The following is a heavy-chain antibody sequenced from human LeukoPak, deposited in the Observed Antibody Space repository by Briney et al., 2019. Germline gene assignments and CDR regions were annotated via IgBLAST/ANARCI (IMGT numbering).Heavy chain of an antibody. CDR1: GYSISSGYY. CDR3: ARAKDYYGSGSYYNDWFDP. Sequence: SETLSLTCTVSGYSISSGYYWGWIRQPPGKGLEWIGSIYYSGSTYYNPSLKSRVTISVDTSKNQFSLKLSSVTAADTAVYYCARAKDYYGSGSYYNDWFDPWGQGTLVTVSS. V-gene: IGHV4-38-2*02. J-gene: IGHJ5*02. D-gene: IGHD3-10*01. CDR2: IYYSGST.